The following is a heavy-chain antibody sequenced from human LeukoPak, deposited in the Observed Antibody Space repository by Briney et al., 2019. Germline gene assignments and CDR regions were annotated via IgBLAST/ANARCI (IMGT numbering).Heavy chain of an antibody. CDR2: INWNGGST. V-gene: IGHV3-20*04. Sequence: PGGSLRLSCAASGFAFDDYGMSWVRQAPGKGLGWVSGINWNGGSTGYADSVKGRFTISRDNAKNSLYLQMNSLRAEDTALYYCASLGGTGTGALGPDYWGQGTLVTVSS. CDR1: GFAFDDYG. D-gene: IGHD1-1*01. J-gene: IGHJ4*02. CDR3: ASLGGTGTGALGPDY.